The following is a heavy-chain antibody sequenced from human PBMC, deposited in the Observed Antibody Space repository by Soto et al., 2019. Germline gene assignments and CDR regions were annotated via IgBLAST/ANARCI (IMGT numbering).Heavy chain of an antibody. D-gene: IGHD3-22*01. J-gene: IGHJ4*01. CDR2: VYFTGST. Sequence: PSETLSLTCSVPGDSMNSHYWSWLRQPPGKALEWMGYVYFTGSTSYSPSLESRLTILVDTSKNQFSLKLTSVTAADTAVYYCGSFPVIPGRDSPLIFDYWGQGTLVTVS. CDR1: GDSMNSHY. V-gene: IGHV4-59*08. CDR3: GSFPVIPGRDSPLIFDY.